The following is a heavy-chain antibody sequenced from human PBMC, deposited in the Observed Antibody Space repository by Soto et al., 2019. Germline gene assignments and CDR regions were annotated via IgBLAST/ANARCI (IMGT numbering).Heavy chain of an antibody. CDR3: AKDHYGGSFDY. CDR2: ISYDGSNK. D-gene: IGHD4-17*01. V-gene: IGHV3-30*18. Sequence: QVQLVESGGGVVQPGRSLRLSCAASGFTFSSYGMHWVRQAPGKGLEWVAVISYDGSNKYYADSVKGRFTISRDNSKNSLYLQVNSLRAEDTAVYYCAKDHYGGSFDYWGQGTLVTVSS. J-gene: IGHJ4*02. CDR1: GFTFSSYG.